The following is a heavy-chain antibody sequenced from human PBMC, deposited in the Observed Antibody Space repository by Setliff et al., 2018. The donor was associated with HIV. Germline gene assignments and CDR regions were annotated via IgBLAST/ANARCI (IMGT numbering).Heavy chain of an antibody. V-gene: IGHV1-18*01. D-gene: IGHD3-22*01. CDR2: ISAHNDVT. CDR1: GYTFSTYG. CDR3: ARERPRAQPYYYDSSNWFDP. Sequence: ASVKVSCKASGYTFSTYGISWVRQAPGQGLEWMGWISAHNDVTHYAQHLQGRVTMTTDTSTSTAYMELSSLRSEDTAVYYCARERPRAQPYYYDSSNWFDPWGQGTLVTVSS. J-gene: IGHJ5*02.